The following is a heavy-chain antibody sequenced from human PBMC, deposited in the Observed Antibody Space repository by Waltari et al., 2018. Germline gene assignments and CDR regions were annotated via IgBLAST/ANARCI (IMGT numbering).Heavy chain of an antibody. Sequence: EEQLLESGGDLVQPGGSLRLSCEASGITFSDFAMKWVRQSPGKGLEWVSVIGGDSKNIHYADSGNGRFTISRDNSKNTVYMEMKSLRAEDTAVYYCSKYIQRGDEGYWGQGTLVTVSS. CDR2: IGGDSKNI. CDR1: GITFSDFA. V-gene: IGHV3-23*01. CDR3: SKYIQRGDEGY. J-gene: IGHJ4*02.